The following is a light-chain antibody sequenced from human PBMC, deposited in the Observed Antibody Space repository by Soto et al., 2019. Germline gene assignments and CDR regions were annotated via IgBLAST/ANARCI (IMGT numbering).Light chain of an antibody. J-gene: IGKJ2*01. CDR3: HQYHSPPQT. V-gene: IGKV3-20*01. CDR1: QTMTRAY. Sequence: EIVLMQSPGTLSLSPGERATLSFMASQTMTRAYVAWYQQKPGQAPRLLIYAASYRATGISDKFSGSGSGTDFSLTISRLEPEDSAVYYCHQYHSPPQTFGQGTKVDIK. CDR2: AAS.